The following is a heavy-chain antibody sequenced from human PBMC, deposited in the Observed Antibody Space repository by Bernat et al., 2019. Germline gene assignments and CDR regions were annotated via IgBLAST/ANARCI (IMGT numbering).Heavy chain of an antibody. CDR2: IYYSGST. Sequence: QVQLQESGPGLVKPSQTLSLTCTVSGGSISSGGYYWSWIRQHPGKGLEGIGYIYYSGSTYYNPPLKSRVTISVDTSKNKFSLKLSSVTAADTAVYYCARGLGALGAYVSYYYYGMDVWGQGTTVTVSS. D-gene: IGHD4-17*01. V-gene: IGHV4-31*03. CDR3: ARGLGALGAYVSYYYYGMDV. CDR1: GGSISSGGYY. J-gene: IGHJ6*02.